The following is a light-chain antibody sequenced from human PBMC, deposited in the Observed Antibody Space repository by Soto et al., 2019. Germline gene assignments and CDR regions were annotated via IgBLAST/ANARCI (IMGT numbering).Light chain of an antibody. CDR3: SSYTSSSTPYV. J-gene: IGLJ1*01. Sequence: QSVLTQPASVSGSPGQSITISCTGTSSDVGGYNYVSWYQQHPVKAPKLMIYDVTNRPSGVSDRFSGSKSGNTASLTISGLQAVDEADYYCSSYTSSSTPYVFGTGTKLTVL. CDR1: SSDVGGYNY. V-gene: IGLV2-14*01. CDR2: DVT.